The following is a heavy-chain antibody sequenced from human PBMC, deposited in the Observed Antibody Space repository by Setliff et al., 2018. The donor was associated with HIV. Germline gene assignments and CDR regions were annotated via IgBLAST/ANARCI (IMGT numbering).Heavy chain of an antibody. Sequence: GGSLRLSCEASGFTVSSNYMSWVRQAPGKGLEWVSVIYSGGSTYYADSVKGRFTISRDNSKNTVSLQMNSLRAEDTAVYYCVKPMGAEVFDYWGQGTLVTVSS. CDR1: GFTVSSNY. CDR2: IYSGGST. J-gene: IGHJ4*02. V-gene: IGHV3-53*01. D-gene: IGHD3-10*01. CDR3: VKPMGAEVFDY.